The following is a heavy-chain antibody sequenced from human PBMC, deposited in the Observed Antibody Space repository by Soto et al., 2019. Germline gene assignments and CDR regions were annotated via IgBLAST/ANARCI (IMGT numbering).Heavy chain of an antibody. Sequence: QITLNESGPTLVKPTQTLTLTCTFSGFSLTTSGVGVGWIRQSPGKAPEWLALIYWDDDKRYSPSLKSTLTITKDTSQNQVVLTMANLDPADTATYYCAHRVLRTVFGLVTTTAIYFDFWGQGTPVAVSS. CDR3: AHRVLRTVFGLVTTTAIYFDF. V-gene: IGHV2-5*02. CDR2: IYWDDDK. CDR1: GFSLTTSGVG. J-gene: IGHJ4*02. D-gene: IGHD3-3*01.